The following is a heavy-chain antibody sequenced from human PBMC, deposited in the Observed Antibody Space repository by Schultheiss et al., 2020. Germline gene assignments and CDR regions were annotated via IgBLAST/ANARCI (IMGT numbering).Heavy chain of an antibody. CDR3: ARVGSGYYYRSGMDV. V-gene: IGHV4-59*10. J-gene: IGHJ6*02. CDR1: GGSFSSYY. D-gene: IGHD3-22*01. Sequence: SETLSLTCAVYGGSFSSYYWSWIRQPAGKGLEWIGRIYTSGSTNYNPSLKSRVTMSVDTSKNQFSLKLSSVTAADTAVYYCARVGSGYYYRSGMDVWGQGNTGTVSS. CDR2: IYTSGST.